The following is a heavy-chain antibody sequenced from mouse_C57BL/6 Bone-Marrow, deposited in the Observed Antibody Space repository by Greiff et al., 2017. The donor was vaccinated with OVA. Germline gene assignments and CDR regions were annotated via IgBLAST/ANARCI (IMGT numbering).Heavy chain of an antibody. J-gene: IGHJ1*03. Sequence: QVQLQQSGPELVKPGASVKISCKASGYAFSSSWMNWVKQRPGKGLEWIGRIYPGDGDTNYNGKFKGKATLTADKSSSTAYMQLSSLTSEDSAVCFCGRGDEGGYWCFDVWGTGTTVTVSS. CDR1: GYAFSSSW. CDR3: GRGDEGGYWCFDV. CDR2: IYPGDGDT. V-gene: IGHV1-82*01. D-gene: IGHD3-3*01.